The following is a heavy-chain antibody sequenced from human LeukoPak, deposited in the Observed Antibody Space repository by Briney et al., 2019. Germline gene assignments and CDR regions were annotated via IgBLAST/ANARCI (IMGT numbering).Heavy chain of an antibody. V-gene: IGHV1-2*02. J-gene: IGHJ4*02. Sequence: ASVNVSCKASGYTFTGYYMHWVRQAPGQGLEWMGWINPNSGGTNYSQKFQGRVTITRATSISTTYMELSSLRSDDTAVYYCARGATYQLLYDFDYWGQGTLVTVSS. CDR2: INPNSGGT. CDR3: ARGATYQLLYDFDY. CDR1: GYTFTGYY. D-gene: IGHD2-2*02.